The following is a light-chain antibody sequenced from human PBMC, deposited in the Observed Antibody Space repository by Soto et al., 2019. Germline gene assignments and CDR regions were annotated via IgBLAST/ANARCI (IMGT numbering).Light chain of an antibody. Sequence: EIVLTQSPGTLSLSPGERATLSCRASQSVSSSYLAWYQQKPGQAPRLLIYGASSRATGIPDRFSGSGSGTVFTLTISRLAPEDFAVYYCQQYGSSPGTFGQGTKLEIK. CDR2: GAS. V-gene: IGKV3-20*01. J-gene: IGKJ2*01. CDR1: QSVSSSY. CDR3: QQYGSSPGT.